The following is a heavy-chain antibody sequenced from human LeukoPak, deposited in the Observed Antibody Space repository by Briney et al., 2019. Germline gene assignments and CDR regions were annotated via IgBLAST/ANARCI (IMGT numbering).Heavy chain of an antibody. D-gene: IGHD4-17*01. CDR2: IYYSGNT. V-gene: IGHV4-39*01. Sequence: SETLSLTCTVSGDSISSSNSYWGWIRQPPGKGLEWIGSIYYSGNTYYNASLKSRVTISVDTSKNQFSLKLTSVTAADTAVYYCARRATVTKPYYYYYMDVWGKGTTVTISS. J-gene: IGHJ6*03. CDR1: GDSISSSNSY. CDR3: ARRATVTKPYYYYYMDV.